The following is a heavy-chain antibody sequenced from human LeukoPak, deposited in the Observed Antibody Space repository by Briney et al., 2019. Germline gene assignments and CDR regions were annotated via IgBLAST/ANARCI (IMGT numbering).Heavy chain of an antibody. CDR2: ISGSGGST. CDR3: AKAVSAYYFDY. Sequence: GGSLRLSCAASGYTFTTYAMSWVRQAPGKGLEWVSAISGSGGSTYYADSVKGRFTISRDNSKNTLYLQMNSLRTEDTAVYYCAKAVSAYYFDYWGQGTLVTVSS. CDR1: GYTFTTYA. D-gene: IGHD6-19*01. V-gene: IGHV3-23*01. J-gene: IGHJ4*02.